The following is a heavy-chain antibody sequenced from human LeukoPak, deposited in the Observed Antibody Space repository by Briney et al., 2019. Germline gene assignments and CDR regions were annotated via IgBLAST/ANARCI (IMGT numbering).Heavy chain of an antibody. D-gene: IGHD4-17*01. CDR2: IYPGNSDT. CDR3: ARANDYGDPLPRYMDV. Sequence: GESLKISCKGSGYNFASYWIGWVRQMPGKGLEWMGIIYPGNSDTRYSPSFQGQVTISADKSITTAYLQWTSLKASDTAMYYCARANDYGDPLPRYMDVWGKGTTVTVSS. CDR1: GYNFASYW. J-gene: IGHJ6*03. V-gene: IGHV5-51*01.